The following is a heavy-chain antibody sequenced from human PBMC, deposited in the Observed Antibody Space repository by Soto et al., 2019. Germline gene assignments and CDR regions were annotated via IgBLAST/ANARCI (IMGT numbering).Heavy chain of an antibody. V-gene: IGHV4-59*01. D-gene: IGHD6-19*01. J-gene: IGHJ2*01. CDR2: IYYSGST. CDR3: ARVSAGYWYFDL. CDR1: GGSNSSYY. Sequence: SETLSLTCTVSGGSNSSYYRSWIRQPPGKGLEWIGYIYYSGSTNYNPSLKSRVTISVDTSKNQFSLKLSSVTAADTAVYYCARVSAGYWYFDLSGRGTLVTVSS.